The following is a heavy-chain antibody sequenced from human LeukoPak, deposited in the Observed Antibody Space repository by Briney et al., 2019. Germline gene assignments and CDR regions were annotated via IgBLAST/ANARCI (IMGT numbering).Heavy chain of an antibody. Sequence: GGSLRLSCAASGVIISSYAMSWVRQAPGKGLEWVSAINGRGDNTYYADFVKGRFTISRDNFKSTVYLQMNSLRTEDTAVYYCAKDRVSPGFNWFDPWGQGTLVTVSS. CDR3: AKDRVSPGFNWFDP. J-gene: IGHJ5*02. V-gene: IGHV3-23*01. CDR1: GVIISSYA. CDR2: INGRGDNT. D-gene: IGHD2/OR15-2a*01.